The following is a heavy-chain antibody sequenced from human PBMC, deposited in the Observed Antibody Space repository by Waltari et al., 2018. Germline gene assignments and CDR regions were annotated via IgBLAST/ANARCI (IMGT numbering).Heavy chain of an antibody. CDR2: MSYTGAT. D-gene: IGHD5-12*01. CDR1: GVSITSNRHY. V-gene: IGHV4-39*01. Sequence: QLQLQESGPGLVKPSETLSLTCSVSGVSITSNRHYWGWIRQPPGQDLEWIGTMSYTGATYSSPSLDSRVTVSRDTSKNQRSLKLVSMTAADTAVYYCATYIGAAVGTAAFDVWGQGTMVTVSS. J-gene: IGHJ3*01. CDR3: ATYIGAAVGTAAFDV.